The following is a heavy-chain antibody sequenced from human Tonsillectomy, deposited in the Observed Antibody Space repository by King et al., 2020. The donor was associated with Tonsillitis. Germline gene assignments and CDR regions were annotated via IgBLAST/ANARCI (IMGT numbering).Heavy chain of an antibody. Sequence: VQLVESGGGLIQPGGSLRLSCVASGFTFSSYEMYWVRQAPGKGLEWVSYISSSGPTIYYADSVKGRFTISRDNAKNSLYLQMNSLRAEDTAVYYCARARGYDYVWGSYRRDSWGQGTLVTVSS. V-gene: IGHV3-48*03. CDR3: ARARGYDYVWGSYRRDS. CDR2: ISSSGPTI. J-gene: IGHJ4*02. D-gene: IGHD3-16*02. CDR1: GFTFSSYE.